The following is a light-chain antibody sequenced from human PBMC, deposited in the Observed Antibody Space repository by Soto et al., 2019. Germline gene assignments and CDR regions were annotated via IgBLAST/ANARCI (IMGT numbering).Light chain of an antibody. CDR2: DVS. CDR3: CSLAGSYTVI. J-gene: IGLJ2*01. CDR1: SSDVGAYNY. V-gene: IGLV2-11*01. Sequence: QSVLTQPPSVSGSPRQSVSISCTGSSSDVGAYNYVSWYQQHPGEAPKLMIYDVSRRPSGVPDRFSGSKSGNTASLTISGLQAEDEADSYCCSLAGSYTVIFGGGTKLTVL.